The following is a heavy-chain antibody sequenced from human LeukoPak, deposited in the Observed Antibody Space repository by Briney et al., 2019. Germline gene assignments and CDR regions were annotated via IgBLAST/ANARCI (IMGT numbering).Heavy chain of an antibody. D-gene: IGHD3-9*01. CDR1: GFTFSSYA. V-gene: IGHV3-23*01. CDR2: ISGSGGST. Sequence: HPGGSLRLSCAASGFTFSSYAMSWVRQAPGKGLEWVSAISGSGGSTYYADSVKGRFTISRDNSKNTLYLQMNSLRAEDTAVYYCAKNHPLYYDILTGYSLIDYWGQGTLVTVSS. J-gene: IGHJ4*02. CDR3: AKNHPLYYDILTGYSLIDY.